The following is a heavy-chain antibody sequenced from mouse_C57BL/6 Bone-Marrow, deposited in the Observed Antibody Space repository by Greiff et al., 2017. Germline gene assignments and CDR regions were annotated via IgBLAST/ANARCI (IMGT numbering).Heavy chain of an antibody. Sequence: VQLQHSGPELVKPGASVKIPCKASGYTFTDYNMAWVKQSHGKSLEWIGDINPNNGGTIYNKKFKGKATLTVAKSSSTSYMELRSLTSEDTAVYDCARIDYDVDAMDYWGQGTSVTGSS. CDR2: INPNNGGT. CDR3: ARIDYDVDAMDY. CDR1: GYTFTDYN. V-gene: IGHV1-18*01. D-gene: IGHD2-4*01. J-gene: IGHJ4*01.